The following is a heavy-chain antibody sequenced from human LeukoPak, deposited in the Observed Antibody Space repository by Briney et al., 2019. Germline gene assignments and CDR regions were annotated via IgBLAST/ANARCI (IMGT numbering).Heavy chain of an antibody. Sequence: ASVKVSCKTSGYTFTSFGVTWVRQAPGQGLEWMGWMSAYNGDTGSAEKFQDRVTLTTDTSTSTAYLDLTTLSSDETALYYCARLGLLPAPHHWRQGSVVTVS. CDR3: ARLGLLPAPHH. CDR2: MSAYNGDT. D-gene: IGHD1-26*01. V-gene: IGHV1-18*01. J-gene: IGHJ4*02. CDR1: GYTFTSFG.